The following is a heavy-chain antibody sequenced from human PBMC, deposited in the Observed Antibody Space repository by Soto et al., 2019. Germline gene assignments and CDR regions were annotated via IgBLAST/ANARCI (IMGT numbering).Heavy chain of an antibody. CDR2: VSHSGST. Sequence: PSETLSLTCAVYGGSFSGFYWSWIRQPPGKGLEWIGEVSHSGSTNYNPSLKSRVTISADTSKNQFFLKLTSVTAADTAVYYCARARFYSDSSGYYSTFDYWGQGTVVTAPQ. D-gene: IGHD3-22*01. V-gene: IGHV4-34*01. CDR1: GGSFSGFY. CDR3: ARARFYSDSSGYYSTFDY. J-gene: IGHJ4*02.